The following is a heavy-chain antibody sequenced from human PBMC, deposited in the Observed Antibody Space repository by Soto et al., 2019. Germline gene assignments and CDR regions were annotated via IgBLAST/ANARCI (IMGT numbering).Heavy chain of an antibody. V-gene: IGHV1-69*01. D-gene: IGHD3-22*01. CDR3: ARAPYYYDGSGYFNFDY. CDR2: IIPIFGTA. Sequence: QVQLVQSGAEVKKPGSSVKVSCKASGGTFSSYAISWVRQAPGQGLEWMGGIIPIFGTANYAQKFQGRVTITADESTSTADMERSSLRSEDTAVYYCARAPYYYDGSGYFNFDYWGQGTLVTVSS. CDR1: GGTFSSYA. J-gene: IGHJ4*02.